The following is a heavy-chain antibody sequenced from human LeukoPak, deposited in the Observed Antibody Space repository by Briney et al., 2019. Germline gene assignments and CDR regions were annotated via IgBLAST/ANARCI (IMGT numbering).Heavy chain of an antibody. V-gene: IGHV4-39*07. CDR1: GGSISSGSYY. CDR3: ASSAPYLY. CDR2: INHSGST. D-gene: IGHD2-2*01. Sequence: SETLSLTCTVSGGSISSGSYYWSWIRQPPGKGLEWIGEINHSGSTNYNPSLKSRVTISVDTSKNQFSLKLSSVTAADTAVYYCASSAPYLYWGQGTLVTVSS. J-gene: IGHJ4*02.